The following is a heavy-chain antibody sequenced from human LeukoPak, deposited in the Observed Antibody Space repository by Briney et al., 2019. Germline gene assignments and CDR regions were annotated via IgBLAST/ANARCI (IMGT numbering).Heavy chain of an antibody. CDR1: GYTFTSYG. D-gene: IGHD6-19*01. J-gene: IGHJ4*02. Sequence: GASVKVSCKASGYTFTSYGISWVRQAPGQGLEWMGWISAYNGNTNYAQKLQGRVTMTTDTPTSTAYMELRSLRSDDTAVYYCARERFQVIAVATKYYFDYWGQGTLVTVSS. CDR2: ISAYNGNT. V-gene: IGHV1-18*01. CDR3: ARERFQVIAVATKYYFDY.